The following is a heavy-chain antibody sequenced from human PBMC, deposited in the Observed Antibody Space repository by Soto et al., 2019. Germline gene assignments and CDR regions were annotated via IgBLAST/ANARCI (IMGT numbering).Heavy chain of an antibody. CDR2: IWYDGSNK. CDR3: PSAPYSRPTPGTTV. V-gene: IGHV3-33*01. CDR1: GFTFSNHG. J-gene: IGHJ6*02. D-gene: IGHD4-4*01. Sequence: GGSLRLSCAASGFTFSNHGIQWVRQAPGKELEWVATIWYDGSNKYYADSVKGRFTISRDNSKNTVYLQMNSLRAEDSAVYYCPSAPYSRPTPGTTVWGQGTT.